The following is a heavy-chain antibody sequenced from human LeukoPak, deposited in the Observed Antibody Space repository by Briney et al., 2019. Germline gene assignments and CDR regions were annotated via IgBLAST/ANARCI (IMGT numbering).Heavy chain of an antibody. V-gene: IGHV3-30*04. CDR2: ISYDGSYK. CDR1: GFTFSKFA. J-gene: IGHJ4*02. D-gene: IGHD1-1*01. CDR3: ARAPGYGAAYYFDY. Sequence: GGSLRLSCAAAGFTFSKFAMHWVRQAPGKGLEWVAVISYDGSYKYYADSVKGRFTISRDNSKNTLYLQMNSLRAEDTAVYYCARAPGYGAAYYFDYWGQGTLVTVSS.